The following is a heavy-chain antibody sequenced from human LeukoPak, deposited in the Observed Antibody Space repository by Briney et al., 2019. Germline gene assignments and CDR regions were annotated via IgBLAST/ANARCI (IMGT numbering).Heavy chain of an antibody. V-gene: IGHV4-59*01. CDR3: ARERGSYYYDSIFDY. J-gene: IGHJ4*02. CDR2: IYYSGST. D-gene: IGHD3-22*01. Sequence: SETLSLTCTVSGGSISSYYWSWIRQPPGKGLEWIGYIYYSGSTNYNPSLKSRVTISVDKSKNQFSLKLSSVTPADTAVYYCARERGSYYYDSIFDYWGQGTLVTVSS. CDR1: GGSISSYY.